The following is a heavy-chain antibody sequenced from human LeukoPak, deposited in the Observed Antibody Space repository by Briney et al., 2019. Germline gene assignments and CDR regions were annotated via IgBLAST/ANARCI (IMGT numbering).Heavy chain of an antibody. J-gene: IGHJ6*02. D-gene: IGHD1-1*01. CDR3: ARVPFRRQPYYYYGMDV. CDR1: GFTFSSYG. CDR2: IWYDGSNK. V-gene: IGHV3-33*01. Sequence: GGSLRLSCAASGFTFSSYGMHWVRQAPGKGLEWVAVIWYDGSNKYYADSVKGRFTISRDNSKNTLYLQMNSLRAEDTAVYYCARVPFRRQPYYYYGMDVWGQGTTVTVSS.